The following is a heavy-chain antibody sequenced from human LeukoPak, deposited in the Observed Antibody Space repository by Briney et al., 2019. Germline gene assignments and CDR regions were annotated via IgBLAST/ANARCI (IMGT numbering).Heavy chain of an antibody. J-gene: IGHJ4*02. CDR3: VKERRSTLLWLGELAY. Sequence: GGSLRLSCAASGFTFSTYGMHWVRQAPGKGLEWVAVLSSDGTRTYHAASVKGRFSISRDNSKNTLYLQMNSLRPEDTAVYYRVKERRSTLLWLGELAYWGQGTLVTVSS. D-gene: IGHD3-10*01. CDR1: GFTFSTYG. V-gene: IGHV3-30*18. CDR2: LSSDGTRT.